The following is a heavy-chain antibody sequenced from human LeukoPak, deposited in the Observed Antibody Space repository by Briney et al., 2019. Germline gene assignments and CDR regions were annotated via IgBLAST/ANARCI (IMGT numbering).Heavy chain of an antibody. D-gene: IGHD1-26*01. CDR3: AKDPVGIGPAFDI. CDR2: ISASADDT. Sequence: PGGSLRLSCAASGFTFRSHAMSWVRQAPGKGLEWVSAISASADDTSYAGSVRGRFTISRDNSKNTLYLQMNSLRADDTAVYYCAKDPVGIGPAFDIWGQGTMVTVSS. J-gene: IGHJ3*02. V-gene: IGHV3-23*01. CDR1: GFTFRSHA.